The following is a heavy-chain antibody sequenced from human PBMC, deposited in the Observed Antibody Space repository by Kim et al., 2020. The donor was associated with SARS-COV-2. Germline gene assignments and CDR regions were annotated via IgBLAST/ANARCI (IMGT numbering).Heavy chain of an antibody. D-gene: IGHD5-12*01. V-gene: IGHV3-23*01. J-gene: IGHJ6*02. CDR3: AKDSGSGYDEGDWGGMDV. Sequence: KGRFTISRDNSKNTLYLQMNSLRAEDTAVYYCAKDSGSGYDEGDWGGMDVWGQGTTVTVSS.